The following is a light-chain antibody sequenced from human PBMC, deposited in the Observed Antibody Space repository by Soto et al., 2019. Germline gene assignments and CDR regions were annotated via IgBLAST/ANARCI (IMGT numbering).Light chain of an antibody. CDR1: SSDGGGFNY. V-gene: IGLV2-11*01. J-gene: IGLJ1*01. CDR2: DVT. CDR3: CSYAGTYTYV. Sequence: QSALTQPRSVSGSPGQSVTISCTGTSSDGGGFNYVSWYQQHPAKAPKLMLYDVTKRPSGVPDRFSGSKSGDTASLTISGLQAEDEADYYCCSYAGTYTYVFGTGTKVTVL.